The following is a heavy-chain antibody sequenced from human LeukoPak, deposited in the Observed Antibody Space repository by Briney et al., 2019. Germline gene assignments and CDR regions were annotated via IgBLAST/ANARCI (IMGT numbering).Heavy chain of an antibody. D-gene: IGHD6-25*01. CDR1: GFTVSTNY. CDR3: ARGSGDVIDY. CDR2: LYSGVTT. Sequence: PGGSLRLSCAASGFTVSTNYMNWVRQAPGKGLEWVSVLYSGVTTYYADSVKGRFTISRDSSKNTLYLQMNSLRAEDTAVYYCARGSGDVIDYWGQGTLVTVSS. J-gene: IGHJ4*02. V-gene: IGHV3-53*01.